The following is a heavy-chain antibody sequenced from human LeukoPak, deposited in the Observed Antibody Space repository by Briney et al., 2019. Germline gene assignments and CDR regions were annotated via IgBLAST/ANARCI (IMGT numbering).Heavy chain of an antibody. CDR3: ARGYYDSSGYYPFDY. V-gene: IGHV4-59*01. J-gene: IGHJ4*02. CDR1: GGSISSYY. CDR2: IYYSGST. D-gene: IGHD3-22*01. Sequence: PSETLSLTCTVSGGSISSYYWSWIRQPPGKGLEWIGYIYYSGSTNYNPSLKSRVTISVDTSKNQFSLKLSSVTAADTAVHYCARGYYDSSGYYPFDYWGQGTLITVSS.